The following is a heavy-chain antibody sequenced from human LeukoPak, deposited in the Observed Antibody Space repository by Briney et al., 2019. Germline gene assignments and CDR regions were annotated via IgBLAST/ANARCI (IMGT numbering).Heavy chain of an antibody. D-gene: IGHD3-3*01. V-gene: IGHV3-48*03. CDR3: ARGDDDYWRGYFSDP. J-gene: IGHJ5*02. CDR2: ISSSGSTI. CDR1: GFTFSNYE. Sequence: GGSLRLSCAASGFTFSNYEMNWVRQAPGKGLEWVSYISSSGSTIYYADSVKGRFTISRDNAKNSLYLHMSSLTAEDTAVYYCARGDDDYWRGYFSDPWGQGTLVTVSS.